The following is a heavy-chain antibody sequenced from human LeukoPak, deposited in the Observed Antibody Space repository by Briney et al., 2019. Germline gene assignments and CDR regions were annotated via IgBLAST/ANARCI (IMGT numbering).Heavy chain of an antibody. CDR3: ASLDDIVVVPAAIREFDP. V-gene: IGHV3-21*01. Sequence: RGSLRLSCAASGFTFSSYSMNWVRQAPGKGLEWVSSISSSSSYIYYADSVKGRFTISRDNAKNSLYLQMNSLRAEDTAVYYCASLDDIVVVPAAIREFDPWGQGTLVTVSS. J-gene: IGHJ5*02. D-gene: IGHD2-2*01. CDR2: ISSSSSYI. CDR1: GFTFSSYS.